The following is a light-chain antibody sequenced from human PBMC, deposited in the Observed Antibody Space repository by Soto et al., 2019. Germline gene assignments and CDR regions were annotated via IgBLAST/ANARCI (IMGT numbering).Light chain of an antibody. CDR1: QSVSSNY. J-gene: IGKJ1*01. CDR2: GAS. Sequence: ETVLTQSPGTLSLSPGERATLSCRASQSVSSNYLAWYQHIPGQAPRLLIYGASTRATGIPDRFSGSGSGTDFTLNISRLEPEDFAVYYCQQFDRSLPSWTFGQGTKVE. V-gene: IGKV3-20*01. CDR3: QQFDRSLPSWT.